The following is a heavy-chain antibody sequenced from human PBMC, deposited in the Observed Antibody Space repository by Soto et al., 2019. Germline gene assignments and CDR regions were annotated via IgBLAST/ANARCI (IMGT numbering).Heavy chain of an antibody. Sequence: QVQLVESGGGLVKPGGSLGLSCAASGFTFMAYYMSWIRQAPGKGLEWCPYISSSGVTGNYADPVKGRLTVSRDNAKNSLYLQMNSLRAEDTAVYYCARDRGAVVGQYFDYWGQGTLVTVSS. CDR1: GFTFMAYY. CDR3: ARDRGAVVGQYFDY. CDR2: ISSSGVTG. D-gene: IGHD6-19*01. J-gene: IGHJ4*02. V-gene: IGHV3-11*01.